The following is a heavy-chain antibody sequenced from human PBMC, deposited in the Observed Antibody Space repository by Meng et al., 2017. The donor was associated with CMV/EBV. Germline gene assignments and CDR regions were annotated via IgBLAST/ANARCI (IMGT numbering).Heavy chain of an antibody. CDR2: ITSTSTYR. D-gene: IGHD3-22*01. CDR3: AREGGYDTALDY. J-gene: IGHJ4*02. Sequence: CTASGFTFSSYTLHWVRQAPGKGLEWVSSITSTSTYRHYADSLKGRFTISRDNAKSSLYLQMNSLRAEDTAVYYCAREGGYDTALDYWGQGTLVPSPQ. CDR1: GFTFSSYT. V-gene: IGHV3-21*01.